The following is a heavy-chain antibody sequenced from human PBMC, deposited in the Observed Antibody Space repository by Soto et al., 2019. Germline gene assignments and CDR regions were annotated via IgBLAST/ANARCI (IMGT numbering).Heavy chain of an antibody. CDR2: IIPIFGTA. J-gene: IGHJ6*02. CDR1: GGTFSSYA. V-gene: IGHV1-69*13. Sequence: ASVKVSCKASGGTFSSYAISWARQAPGQGLEWMGGIIPIFGTANYAQKFQGRVTITADESTSTAYMELSSLRSEDTAVYYCARGSYCTNGVCYFGVRRGYYYYYGMDVWGQGTTVTVSS. CDR3: ARGSYCTNGVCYFGVRRGYYYYYGMDV. D-gene: IGHD2-8*01.